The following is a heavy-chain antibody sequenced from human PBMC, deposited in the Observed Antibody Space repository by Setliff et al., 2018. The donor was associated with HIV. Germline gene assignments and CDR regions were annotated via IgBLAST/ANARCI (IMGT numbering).Heavy chain of an antibody. V-gene: IGHV3-48*03. CDR3: ARDLTTIVTRKVFDI. D-gene: IGHD4-17*01. Sequence: LRLSCAASGFTFSSYGMHWVRQAPGKGLEWVSSISSRSSTIYYADSVKGRFTISRDNSRSTVYVQMNSLRAEDTAVYFCARDLTTIVTRKVFDIWGQGTKVTVSS. CDR1: GFTFSSYG. J-gene: IGHJ3*01. CDR2: ISSRSSTI.